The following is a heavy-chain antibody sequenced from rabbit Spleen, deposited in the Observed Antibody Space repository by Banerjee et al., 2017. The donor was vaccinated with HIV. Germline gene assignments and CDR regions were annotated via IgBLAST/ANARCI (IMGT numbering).Heavy chain of an antibody. CDR3: ARDSYDDYGYVKL. D-gene: IGHD2-1*01. CDR1: GFSFSSSYW. CDR2: IYGGSSGST. J-gene: IGHJ4*01. V-gene: IGHV1S40*01. Sequence: QSLEESGGDLVKPGASLTLTCTASGFSFSSSYWICWVRQAPGKGLEWIACIYGGSSGSTYYASWAKGRFTISKTSPTTVTLQVTSLTAADTATYFCARDSYDDYGYVKLWGQGTLVTVS.